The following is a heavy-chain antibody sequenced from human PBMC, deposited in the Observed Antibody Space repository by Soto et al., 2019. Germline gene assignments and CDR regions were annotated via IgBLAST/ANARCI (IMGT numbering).Heavy chain of an antibody. J-gene: IGHJ4*02. Sequence: HVQLQESGPGLVRPSETLSLICTVSGASLGSDCWSWIRQPPRRGLEWVGYMCDSGTTNYNPSLRSRLTISLASAQNQFSLNLNSVTAADTAIYYCAKDYLGCLESWGQGTLVTVSS. D-gene: IGHD1-26*01. V-gene: IGHV4-59*01. CDR1: GASLGSDC. CDR2: MCDSGTT. CDR3: AKDYLGCLES.